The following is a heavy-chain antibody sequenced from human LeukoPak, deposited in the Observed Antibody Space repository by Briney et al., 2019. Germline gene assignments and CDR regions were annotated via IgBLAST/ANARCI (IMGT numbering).Heavy chain of an antibody. Sequence: PSETLSLTCAVSGGSISSSIYYWGWIRQAPGKGLEWIGSIYYSGSTYYNPSLKSRVTISVDTSKNQFSLKLSSVTAADTAVYYCARGPTAMALPDNWFDPWGQGTLVTVSS. CDR2: IYYSGST. CDR3: ARGPTAMALPDNWFDP. V-gene: IGHV4-39*07. J-gene: IGHJ5*02. CDR1: GGSISSSIYY. D-gene: IGHD5-18*01.